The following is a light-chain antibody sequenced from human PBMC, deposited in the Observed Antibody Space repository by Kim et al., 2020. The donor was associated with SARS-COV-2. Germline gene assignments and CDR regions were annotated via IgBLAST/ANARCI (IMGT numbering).Light chain of an antibody. V-gene: IGLV6-57*03. Sequence: GKTVTIPCTRSSGRIASNYVQGYQPRPGSAPTTVIYEDDQSPSGAPDRFFGSIDSSPNSASLTISGRKTEDEAAYYCQSYDRISRVFGGGTQLTVL. CDR3: QSYDRISRV. CDR2: EDD. J-gene: IGLJ3*02. CDR1: SGRIASNY.